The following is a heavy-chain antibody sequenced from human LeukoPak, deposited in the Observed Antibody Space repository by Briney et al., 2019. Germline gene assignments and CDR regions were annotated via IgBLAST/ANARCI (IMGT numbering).Heavy chain of an antibody. Sequence: GGSLRLSCAASGFTFSSYSMNWVRQAPGKGLEWVSYIISSSSTIYYADSVKGRCTLSRDNAKTSLYLQMNSLRAEDTAVYYCARGAMESIAARPSYYYYYAGYFAFSDYYMDVWGKGTTVTVSS. J-gene: IGHJ6*03. CDR2: IISSSSTI. CDR3: ARGAMESIAARPSYYYYYAGYFAFSDYYMDV. CDR1: GFTFSSYS. V-gene: IGHV3-48*01. D-gene: IGHD6-6*01.